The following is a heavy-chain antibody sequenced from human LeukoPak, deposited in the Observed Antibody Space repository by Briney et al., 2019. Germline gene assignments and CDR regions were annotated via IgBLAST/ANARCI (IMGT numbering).Heavy chain of an antibody. J-gene: IGHJ5*02. CDR1: GFTFTIFG. D-gene: IGHD3-10*01. CDR2: ISGNSRTI. CDR3: ARSGSYLDYFDP. V-gene: IGHV3-48*04. Sequence: GGSLRLSCAASGFTFTIFGLNWVRQAPGKGLEWVSYISGNSRTIYYADSVKGRFTISRDNAKKTVYLQMSSLRAEDTALYYCARSGSYLDYFDPWGQGTLVTVSS.